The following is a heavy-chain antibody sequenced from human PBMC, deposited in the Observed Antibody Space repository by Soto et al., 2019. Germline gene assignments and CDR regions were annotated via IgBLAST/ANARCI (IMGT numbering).Heavy chain of an antibody. Sequence: QVQLQESGPGLVKPSETLSLTCTVSGDSVSSTTYYWSWIRQPPGKGLEWIGFIYYTGSTHYNPSLKTRVPISIHASKILFSLKLSSVTAADTAVYYCAKHRGDPKLAFDIWGQGTMVTVSS. CDR2: IYYTGST. CDR3: AKHRGDPKLAFDI. CDR1: GDSVSSTTYY. V-gene: IGHV4-61*01. J-gene: IGHJ3*02. D-gene: IGHD2-21*01.